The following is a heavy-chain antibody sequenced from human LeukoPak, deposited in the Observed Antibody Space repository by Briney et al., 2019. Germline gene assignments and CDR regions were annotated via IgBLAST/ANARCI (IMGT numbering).Heavy chain of an antibody. CDR3: ARGLMYYDILTGYYKTRYFDY. D-gene: IGHD3-9*01. Sequence: SETLSLTCAVSGGSISSSNWWSWVRQPPGKGLEWIGEIYHSGSTNYNPSLKSRVTISVDTSKNQFSLKLSSVTAAGTAVYYCARGLMYYDILTGYYKTRYFDYWGQGTLVTVSS. J-gene: IGHJ4*02. CDR2: IYHSGST. CDR1: GGSISSSNW. V-gene: IGHV4-4*02.